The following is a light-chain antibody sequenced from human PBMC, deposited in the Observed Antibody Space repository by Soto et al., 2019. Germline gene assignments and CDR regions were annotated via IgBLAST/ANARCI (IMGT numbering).Light chain of an antibody. CDR3: QQRNSYPRT. CDR2: AAS. Sequence: DIQMTQSPPTLSGSVGDRVTITCLASQGINIFLAWSQQKPGKAPNLLISAASTLQSGVPSRFSGSGSETEFTLTITSLQPEDSATYYCQQRNSYPRTFGQGTKVDIK. V-gene: IGKV1-9*01. J-gene: IGKJ2*01. CDR1: QGINIF.